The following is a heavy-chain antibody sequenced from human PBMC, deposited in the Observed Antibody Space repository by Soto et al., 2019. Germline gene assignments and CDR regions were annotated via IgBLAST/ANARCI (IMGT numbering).Heavy chain of an antibody. CDR2: IYYSGST. D-gene: IGHD2-21*02. J-gene: IGHJ4*02. V-gene: IGHV4-39*01. CDR1: GGSISSSSYY. Sequence: QLQLQESGPGLVKPSETLSLTCTVSGGSISSSSYYWGWIRQPPGKGLEWIGSIYYSGSTYYNPSPPSRLATSEHTSKNQFSLKLISATAADTAVYYCARYHIVVVTRYFDYWGQGTLVTVSS. CDR3: ARYHIVVVTRYFDY.